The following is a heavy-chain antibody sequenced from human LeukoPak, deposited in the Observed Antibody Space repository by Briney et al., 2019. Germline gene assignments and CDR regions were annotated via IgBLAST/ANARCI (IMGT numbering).Heavy chain of an antibody. CDR1: GYTFTGYY. V-gene: IGHV1-2*02. Sequence: ASVKVSCKTSGYTFTGYYMHWVRQAPGQGLGWMGWINPNSGGTNYAQKFQGRVTMTRDTSISTAYMELSRLRSDDTAVYYCATSRSSSYYYYYYMDVWGKGTTVTVSS. J-gene: IGHJ6*03. CDR3: ATSRSSSYYYYYYMDV. CDR2: INPNSGGT. D-gene: IGHD6-13*01.